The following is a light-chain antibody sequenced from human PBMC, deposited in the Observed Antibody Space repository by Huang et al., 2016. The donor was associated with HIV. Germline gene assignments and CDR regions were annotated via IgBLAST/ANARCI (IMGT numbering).Light chain of an antibody. CDR1: QDINRW. Sequence: DIQMTQSPSSVSASVGDRVSFTCRASQDINRWLAWYQRKPGVAPKLLIYAASTLQRGVPSRFRGSGSGTDFTLTISNVQAEDFATYYCQQAVTFPLTFGGGTKVELK. J-gene: IGKJ4*02. CDR3: QQAVTFPLT. CDR2: AAS. V-gene: IGKV1-12*01.